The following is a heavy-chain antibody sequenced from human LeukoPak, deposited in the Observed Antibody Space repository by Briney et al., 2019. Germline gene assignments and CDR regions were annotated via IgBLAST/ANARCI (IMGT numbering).Heavy chain of an antibody. D-gene: IGHD6-13*01. J-gene: IGHJ4*02. CDR1: GFTFSSYE. Sequence: GGSLRLSCAASGFTFSSYEMNWVRQAPGKGLEWVSYISSSGSTIYYADSVKGRFTISRDNAKNSLYLQTNSLRAEDTAVYYCARGYSSSSLCYFDYWGQGTLVTVSS. V-gene: IGHV3-48*03. CDR2: ISSSGSTI. CDR3: ARGYSSSSLCYFDY.